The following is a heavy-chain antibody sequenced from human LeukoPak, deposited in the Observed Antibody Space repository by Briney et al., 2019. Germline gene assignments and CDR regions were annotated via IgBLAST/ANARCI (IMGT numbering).Heavy chain of an antibody. Sequence: NTSETLSLTCTVSGGSISSYYWSWIRQPPGKGLEWIGYIYYSGSTNYNPSLKSRVTISVDTSKNQFSLKLSSVTAADTAVYYCARGQPPDYGGNSGYFDLWGRGTLVTVSS. D-gene: IGHD4-23*01. CDR3: ARGQPPDYGGNSGYFDL. CDR2: IYYSGST. V-gene: IGHV4-59*08. CDR1: GGSISSYY. J-gene: IGHJ2*01.